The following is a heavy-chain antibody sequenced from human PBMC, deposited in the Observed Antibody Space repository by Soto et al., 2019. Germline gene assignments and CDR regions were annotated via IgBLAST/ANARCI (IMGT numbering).Heavy chain of an antibody. D-gene: IGHD3-10*01. V-gene: IGHV2-5*01. J-gene: IGHJ4*02. CDR3: AHRGYGSGSYLLQPYYFDY. CDR1: GFSLSASGVG. Sequence: QITLKESGPTLVNPTQTLTLTCTFSGFSLSASGVGVGWIRQPPGKALEWLALIYWNDDKRYSPSLKSRLTITKDTSKNQVVLTMTNMDPVDTATYYCAHRGYGSGSYLLQPYYFDYWGQGTLVTVSS. CDR2: IYWNDDK.